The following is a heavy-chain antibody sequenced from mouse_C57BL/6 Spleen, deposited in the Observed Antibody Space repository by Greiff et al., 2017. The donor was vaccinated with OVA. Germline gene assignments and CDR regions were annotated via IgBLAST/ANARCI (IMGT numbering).Heavy chain of an antibody. CDR1: GYAFSSSW. CDR3: SSHTTVVRN. J-gene: IGHJ4*01. V-gene: IGHV1-82*01. CDR2: IYPGDGDN. D-gene: IGHD1-1*01. Sequence: QVQLQQSGPELVKPGASVKISCKASGYAFSSSWMNWVKQRPGKGLEWIGRIYPGDGDNNSNGKFKGKATLTADKSSSTAYMRRSSLTSEDSAVYFCSSHTTVVRNWGQGTSVTVSS.